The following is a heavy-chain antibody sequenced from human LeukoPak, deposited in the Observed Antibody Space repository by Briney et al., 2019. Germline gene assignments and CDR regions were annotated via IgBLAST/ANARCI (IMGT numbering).Heavy chain of an antibody. CDR2: IYHSGST. CDR1: GGSISSSNW. V-gene: IGHV4-4*02. Sequence: SGTLSLTCAVSGGSISSSNWWSWVRQPPGKGLEWIGEIYHSGSTNYNPSLKSRVTISVDTSKNQFSLKLSSVTAADTAVYYCGRSAGSVHFDHWGQGTLVTVSS. CDR3: GRSAGSVHFDH. D-gene: IGHD6-13*01. J-gene: IGHJ4*02.